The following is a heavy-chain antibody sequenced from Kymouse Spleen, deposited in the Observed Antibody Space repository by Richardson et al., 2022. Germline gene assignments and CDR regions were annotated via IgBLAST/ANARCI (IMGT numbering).Heavy chain of an antibody. CDR1: GGSISSYY. Sequence: QVQLQESGPGLVKPSETLSLTCTVSGGSISSYYWSWIRQPPGKGLEWIGYIYYSGSTNYNPSLKSRVTISVDTSKNQFSLKLSSVTAADTAVYYCAGGSFHFDYWGQGTLVTVSS. J-gene: IGHJ4*02. D-gene: IGHD1-26*01. V-gene: IGHV4-59*01. CDR3: AGGSFHFDY. CDR2: IYYSGST.